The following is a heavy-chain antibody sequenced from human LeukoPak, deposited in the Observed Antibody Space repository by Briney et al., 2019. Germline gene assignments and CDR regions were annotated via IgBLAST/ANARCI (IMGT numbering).Heavy chain of an antibody. CDR2: IYASGST. J-gene: IGHJ4*02. V-gene: IGHV4-61*02. D-gene: IGHD6-13*01. Sequence: SETLSLTCTVSGGSISSGSYYWNWIRQPAGKGLEWIGRIYASGSTNYNPSLKSRVTRSVDTSKNQFSLKLSSVTAADTAVYYCARVFGGSSWYADYWGQGTLVTVSS. CDR1: GGSISSGSYY. CDR3: ARVFGGSSWYADY.